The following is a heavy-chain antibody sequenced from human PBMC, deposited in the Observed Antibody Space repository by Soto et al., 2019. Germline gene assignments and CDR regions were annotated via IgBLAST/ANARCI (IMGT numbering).Heavy chain of an antibody. CDR1: GFTFSNYA. J-gene: IGHJ4*02. CDR2: IFAGGGST. Sequence: GGSLRLSCAPSGFTFSNYAMFWVRQAPGKGLEWVSTIFAGGGSTYYADSVKGRFTISRDNSKNILFLQMDSLRAEDTAVYFCAKDLIRGDGYIDFDYWGPVTLVTVSS. CDR3: AKDLIRGDGYIDFDY. D-gene: IGHD3-10*01. V-gene: IGHV3-23*01.